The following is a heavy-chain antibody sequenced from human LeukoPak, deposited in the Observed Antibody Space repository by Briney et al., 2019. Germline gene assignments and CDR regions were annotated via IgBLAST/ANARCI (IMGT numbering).Heavy chain of an antibody. CDR3: ARDSPSLGAFDI. V-gene: IGHV1-18*01. J-gene: IGHJ3*02. Sequence: ASVKVSCKASGYTFTSYGISWVRQAPGQGLEWMGWISAYNGNTNYAQKLQGRVTTTTDTPTSTAYMELRSLRSDDTAVYYCARDSPSLGAFDIWGQGTMVTVSS. CDR1: GYTFTSYG. CDR2: ISAYNGNT.